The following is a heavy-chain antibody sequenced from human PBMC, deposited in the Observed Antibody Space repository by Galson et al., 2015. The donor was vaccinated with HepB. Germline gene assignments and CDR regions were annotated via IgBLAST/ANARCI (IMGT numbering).Heavy chain of an antibody. J-gene: IGHJ4*02. D-gene: IGHD4-17*01. CDR2: ISGSGGST. Sequence: SLRLSCAVSGFTFSSYAMSWVRQAPGKGLEWVSGISGSGGSTYYADSVKGRFTISRDNSKNTLYLQMISLRAEDTAVYYCAKEPYGDPYYFDYWGQGTLVTVSS. CDR3: AKEPYGDPYYFDY. V-gene: IGHV3-23*01. CDR1: GFTFSSYA.